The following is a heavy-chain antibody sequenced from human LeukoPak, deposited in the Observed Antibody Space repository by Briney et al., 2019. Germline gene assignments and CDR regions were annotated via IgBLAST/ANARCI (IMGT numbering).Heavy chain of an antibody. D-gene: IGHD6-13*01. Sequence: SVKVSCKASGGTFSSYAISWVRQAPGQGLEWMGRIIPILGIANYAQKFQGRVTITADKSTSTAYMELSSLRSEDTAVYYCASSAQQLVLGFDPWGQGTLVTVSS. CDR3: ASSAQQLVLGFDP. CDR1: GGTFSSYA. J-gene: IGHJ5*02. V-gene: IGHV1-69*04. CDR2: IIPILGIA.